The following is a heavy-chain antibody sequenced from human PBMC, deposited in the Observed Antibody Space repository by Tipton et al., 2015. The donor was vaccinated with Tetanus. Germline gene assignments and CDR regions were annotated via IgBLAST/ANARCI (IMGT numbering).Heavy chain of an antibody. Sequence: QSGPEVKKPGASVKVSCRASGYTFTSYGLNWVRQDAGRGFEWVGWLNPKSGSAVYGQKFQGRVTMTTNTSITTAYMELRSLRYEDTAVYYCASGSSIRHGLDVWGHGTTVIVSS. CDR3: ASGSSIRHGLDV. D-gene: IGHD2-2*01. V-gene: IGHV1-8*01. J-gene: IGHJ6*02. CDR1: GYTFTSYG. CDR2: LNPKSGSA.